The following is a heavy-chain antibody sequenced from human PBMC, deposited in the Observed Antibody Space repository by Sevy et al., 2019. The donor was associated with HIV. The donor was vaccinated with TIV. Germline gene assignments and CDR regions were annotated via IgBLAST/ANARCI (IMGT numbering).Heavy chain of an antibody. CDR1: GFTFSNYN. Sequence: GWSLRLSCAASGFTFSNYNMNWVRQAPGEGLKWVSSISSSSADIYYTHSVKGRFTVSRDNSRKSLFLQMNGLSAEDTALYYCARDLLVGSTYVFDIWGRGTMVTVSS. CDR2: ISSSSADI. J-gene: IGHJ3*02. V-gene: IGHV3-21*01. D-gene: IGHD1-26*01. CDR3: ARDLLVGSTYVFDI.